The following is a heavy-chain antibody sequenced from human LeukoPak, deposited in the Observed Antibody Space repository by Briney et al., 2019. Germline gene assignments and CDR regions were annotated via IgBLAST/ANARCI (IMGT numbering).Heavy chain of an antibody. CDR1: GYSISSGYY. CDR2: IYHSGST. Sequence: SETLSLTCTVSGYSISSGYYWGWIRQPPGKGLEWIGSIYHSGSTYYNPSLKSRVTISVDTSKNQFSLKLSSVTAADTAVYYCARVPAHNGWFDPWAREPWSPSPQ. V-gene: IGHV4-38-2*02. D-gene: IGHD2-8*01. CDR3: ARVPAHNGWFDP. J-gene: IGHJ5*02.